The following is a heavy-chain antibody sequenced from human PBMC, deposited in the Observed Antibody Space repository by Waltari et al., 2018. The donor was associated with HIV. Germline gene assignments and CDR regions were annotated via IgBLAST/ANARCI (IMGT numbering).Heavy chain of an antibody. CDR2: IKQDGSGK. Sequence: EVQLVESGGGLVQPGGSLRLSCAASGFTSSTYWISWVRQAPGKGLEWVANIKQDGSGKYYVDSVKGRFTISGDNAKNALYLQMNSLRAEDTAVYYCARITIFGVVNDYGMDVWGQGTTVTVSS. D-gene: IGHD3-3*01. CDR1: GFTSSTYW. V-gene: IGHV3-7*01. CDR3: ARITIFGVVNDYGMDV. J-gene: IGHJ6*02.